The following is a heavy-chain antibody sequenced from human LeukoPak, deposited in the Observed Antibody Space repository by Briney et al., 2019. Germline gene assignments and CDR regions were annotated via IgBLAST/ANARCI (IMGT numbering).Heavy chain of an antibody. Sequence: PGGSLRLSCAASGFTFSDHYLDWVRQAPGKGLEWVAFIRYDGSNEYYADSVKGRFTISRDNTKNTLYLQMNSLRPEDTAVYYCAKAYPLIAVAGIGTDYWGQGTLVTVSS. D-gene: IGHD6-19*01. CDR2: IRYDGSNE. V-gene: IGHV3-30*02. J-gene: IGHJ4*02. CDR3: AKAYPLIAVAGIGTDY. CDR1: GFTFSDHY.